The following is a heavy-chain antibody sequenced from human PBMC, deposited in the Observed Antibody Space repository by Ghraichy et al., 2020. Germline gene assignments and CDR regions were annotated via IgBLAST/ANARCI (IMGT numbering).Heavy chain of an antibody. CDR3: AREHYYDSSRPFDY. Sequence: GGSLRLSCAASGFTVSSNYMSWVRQAPGKGLEWVSVIYSGGSTYYADSVKGRFTISRDNSKNTLYLQMNSLRAEDTAVYYCAREHYYDSSRPFDYWGQGTLVTVSS. J-gene: IGHJ4*02. D-gene: IGHD3-22*01. CDR2: IYSGGST. V-gene: IGHV3-53*01. CDR1: GFTVSSNY.